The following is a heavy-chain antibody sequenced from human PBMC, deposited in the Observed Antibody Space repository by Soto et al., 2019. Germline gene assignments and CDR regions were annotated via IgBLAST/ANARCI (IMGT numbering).Heavy chain of an antibody. CDR3: ARGSDIVVVPAAMYSKTRINYYGMDV. CDR1: GFTFSSYE. D-gene: IGHD2-2*01. V-gene: IGHV3-48*03. Sequence: LRLSCAASGFTFSSYEMNWVRQAPGKGLEWVSYISSSGSTIYYADSVKGRFTISRDNAKNSLYLQMNSLRAEDTAVYYCARGSDIVVVPAAMYSKTRINYYGMDVWGQGTTVTVSS. J-gene: IGHJ6*02. CDR2: ISSSGSTI.